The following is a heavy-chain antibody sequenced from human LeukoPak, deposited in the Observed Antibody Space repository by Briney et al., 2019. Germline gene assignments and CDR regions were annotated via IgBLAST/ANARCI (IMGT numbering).Heavy chain of an antibody. D-gene: IGHD3-10*01. J-gene: IGHJ6*03. CDR3: ATGSITMVRGYYYMDV. Sequence: GASVKVSCKASGYTFTDYYMHWVQQAPGKGLEWMGRVDPEDGETIYAEKFQGRVTITADTSTDTAYMELSSLRSEDTAVYYCATGSITMVRGYYYMDVWGKGTTVTVSS. V-gene: IGHV1-69-2*01. CDR1: GYTFTDYY. CDR2: VDPEDGET.